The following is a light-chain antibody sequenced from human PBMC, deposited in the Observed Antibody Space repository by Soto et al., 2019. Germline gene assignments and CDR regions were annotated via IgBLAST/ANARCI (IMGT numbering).Light chain of an antibody. CDR1: QSVNNY. CDR3: QQRSVWPWT. V-gene: IGKV3-11*01. Sequence: EIVLTQSPATLSLSPGERATLSCRASQSVNNYLAWYQQKPGQAPSLLIYDTSDRASGIPARFSGSGSGTDFTLTISSLEPEDFAVFYCQQRSVWPWTFGQGTKVEIK. J-gene: IGKJ1*01. CDR2: DTS.